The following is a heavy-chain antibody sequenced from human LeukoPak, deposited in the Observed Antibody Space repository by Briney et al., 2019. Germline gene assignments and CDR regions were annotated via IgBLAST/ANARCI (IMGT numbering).Heavy chain of an antibody. CDR2: IYTSGST. CDR3: ARQSKYYDILTGYYPSYFDY. D-gene: IGHD3-9*01. CDR1: GGSISSYY. J-gene: IGHJ4*02. Sequence: PSETLSLTCTVSGGSISSYYWSWIRQPAGKGLEWIGRIYTSGSTNYNPSLKSRVTMSVDTSKNQFSLKLSSVTAADTAVYYCARQSKYYDILTGYYPSYFDYWGQGTLVTVSS. V-gene: IGHV4-4*07.